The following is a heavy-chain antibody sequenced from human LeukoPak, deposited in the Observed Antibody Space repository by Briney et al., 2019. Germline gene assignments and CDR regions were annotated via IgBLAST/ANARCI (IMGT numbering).Heavy chain of an antibody. J-gene: IGHJ3*01. CDR3: AKDPNGDYVGAFDF. Sequence: GGSLRLPCAASGLTFSNYAMMWVRQAPGKGLEWVSAIFASGGDTRYADSVRGRFTISRDNSRNTLFLQMNSLTADDTAVYYCAKDPNGDYVGAFDFWGQGTMVTVSS. CDR2: IFASGGDT. V-gene: IGHV3-23*01. CDR1: GLTFSNYA. D-gene: IGHD4-17*01.